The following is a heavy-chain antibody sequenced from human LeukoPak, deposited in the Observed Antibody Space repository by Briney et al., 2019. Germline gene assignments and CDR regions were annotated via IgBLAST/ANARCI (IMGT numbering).Heavy chain of an antibody. CDR2: IYTSGST. CDR1: GGSISSGSYY. Sequence: SETLSLTCTVSGGSISSGSYYWSWIRQPAGKGLEWIGRIYTSGSTNYNPSLKSRVTISVDTSKNQFSLKLRSVTAADTAVYYCASLPSNTVTHDYWGQGTLVTVSS. D-gene: IGHD4-11*01. V-gene: IGHV4-61*02. J-gene: IGHJ4*02. CDR3: ASLPSNTVTHDY.